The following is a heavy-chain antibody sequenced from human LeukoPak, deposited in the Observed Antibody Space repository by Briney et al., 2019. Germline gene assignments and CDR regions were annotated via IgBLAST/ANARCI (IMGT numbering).Heavy chain of an antibody. D-gene: IGHD3-3*01. CDR3: AKLHGGYYQPFNF. CDR2: ISDSDGGT. Sequence: GGSLRLSCAASGFTFSGYAMSGVRQAPGKGLEWVSVISDSDGGTYYADSVKGRFTISRDNSKSTLYLQMNSLRAEDTALYYCAKLHGGYYQPFNFCGQGTLVTVSS. CDR1: GFTFSGYA. J-gene: IGHJ4*02. V-gene: IGHV3-23*01.